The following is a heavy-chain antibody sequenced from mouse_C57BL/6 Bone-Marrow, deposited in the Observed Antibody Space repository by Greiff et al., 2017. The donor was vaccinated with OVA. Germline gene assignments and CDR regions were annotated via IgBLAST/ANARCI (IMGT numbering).Heavy chain of an antibody. D-gene: IGHD4-1*01. Sequence: QVQLQSGAELVKPGASVKLSCKASGYTFTEYTIHWVKQRSGQGLEWIGWFYPGSGSIKYNEKFKDKATLTADKSSSTVYMELSRLTSEDSAVYFCARHEKGNWDVYAMDYWGQGTSVTVSS. CDR3: ARHEKGNWDVYAMDY. J-gene: IGHJ4*01. CDR2: FYPGSGSI. V-gene: IGHV1-62-2*01. CDR1: GYTFTEYT.